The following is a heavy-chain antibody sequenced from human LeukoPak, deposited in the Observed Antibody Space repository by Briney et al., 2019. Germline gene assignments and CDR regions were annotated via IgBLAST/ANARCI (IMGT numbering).Heavy chain of an antibody. CDR2: ISGSGGST. J-gene: IGHJ3*02. Sequence: GGPLRLSCAASGFTFSSYGMSWVRQAPGKGLEWVSAISGSGGSTYYADSVKGRFTISRDNSKNTLYLQMNSLRAEDTAVYYCAKDGSGLIVVVKSDAFDIWGQGTMVTVSS. V-gene: IGHV3-23*01. CDR1: GFTFSSYG. CDR3: AKDGSGLIVVVKSDAFDI. D-gene: IGHD2-21*01.